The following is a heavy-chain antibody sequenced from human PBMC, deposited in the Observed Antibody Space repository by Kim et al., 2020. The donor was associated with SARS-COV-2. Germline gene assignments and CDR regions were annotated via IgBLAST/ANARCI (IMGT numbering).Heavy chain of an antibody. CDR3: TTGGGVTMVRGVYYYGMDV. CDR2: IKSKTDGGTT. D-gene: IGHD3-10*01. Sequence: GGSLRLSCAASGFTFSNAWMSWVRQAPGKGLEWVGRIKSKTDGGTTDYAAPVKGRFTISRDDSKNTLYLQMNSLKTEDTAVYYCTTGGGVTMVRGVYYYGMDVWGQGTTVTVSS. V-gene: IGHV3-15*01. CDR1: GFTFSNAW. J-gene: IGHJ6*02.